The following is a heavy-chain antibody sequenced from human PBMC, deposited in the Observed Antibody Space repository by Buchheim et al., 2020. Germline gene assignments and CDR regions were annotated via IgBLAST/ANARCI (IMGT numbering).Heavy chain of an antibody. CDR1: GFSFSAYH. Sequence: QVQLVESGGGVVQPGGSLRLSCVASGFSFSAYHMHWVRQAPGKGLEWVAAISYDGTNQFYTDTVKGRFTISRDNSKNTMSLEMNSRRREDTAAYFCARGTTNHYFDFWGQGAL. V-gene: IGHV3-30-3*01. D-gene: IGHD1-1*01. CDR3: ARGTTNHYFDF. CDR2: ISYDGTNQ. J-gene: IGHJ4*02.